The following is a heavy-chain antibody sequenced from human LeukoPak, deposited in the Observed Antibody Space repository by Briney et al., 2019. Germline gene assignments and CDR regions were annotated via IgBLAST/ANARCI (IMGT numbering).Heavy chain of an antibody. CDR2: IYYSGST. V-gene: IGHV4-31*03. Sequence: SETLSLTCTVSGGSISSGGYYWSWIRQHPGKGLEWIGYIYYSGSTYYNPSLKSRVTISVDTSKNQFSLKLSSATAADTAVYYCAAESITMIVVAGGVDYWGQGTLVTVSS. D-gene: IGHD3-22*01. CDR3: AAESITMIVVAGGVDY. CDR1: GGSISSGGYY. J-gene: IGHJ4*02.